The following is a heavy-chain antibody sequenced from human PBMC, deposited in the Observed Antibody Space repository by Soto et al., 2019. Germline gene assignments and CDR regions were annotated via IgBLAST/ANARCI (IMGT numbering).Heavy chain of an antibody. CDR2: ISGSGGST. Sequence: EVQLLESGGGLVQPGGSLRLSCAASGFTFSSYAMSWVRQAPGKGLEWVSAISGSGGSTYYADSVKGRFTISRDNSKNTLYLQMNSLRAEDTAVYYCAKDGTLWIVSGYFDYWRQGTLVTVSS. V-gene: IGHV3-23*01. CDR1: GFTFSSYA. D-gene: IGHD3-10*01. J-gene: IGHJ4*02. CDR3: AKDGTLWIVSGYFDY.